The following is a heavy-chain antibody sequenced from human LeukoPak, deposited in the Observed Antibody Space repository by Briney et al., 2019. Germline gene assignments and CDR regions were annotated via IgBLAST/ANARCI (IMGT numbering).Heavy chain of an antibody. V-gene: IGHV4-4*07. Sequence: SETLSLTCTVAGGSFSSYHWSWIRQFVGKGLEWIGRAHSDGTTNYNPSLKSRVTMSIDTSKNQFSLKLNSVPAADTAVYYCARHSVGDYVWGSYRYYFDYWGQGTLVTVSS. J-gene: IGHJ4*02. CDR2: AHSDGTT. CDR1: GGSFSSYH. CDR3: ARHSVGDYVWGSYRYYFDY. D-gene: IGHD3-16*02.